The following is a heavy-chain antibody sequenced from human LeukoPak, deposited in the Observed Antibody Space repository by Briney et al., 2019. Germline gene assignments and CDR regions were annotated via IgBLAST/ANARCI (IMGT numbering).Heavy chain of an antibody. D-gene: IGHD3-22*01. CDR3: ARVILVDYYDSRAERAFDI. J-gene: IGHJ3*02. V-gene: IGHV1-69*01. Sequence: SVKVSCKASGGTFSSYAISWVRQAPGQGLEWMGGIIPIFGTANYAQKFQGRVTITADESTSTAYMELSSLRSEDTAVYYCARVILVDYYDSRAERAFDIWGQGTMVTVPS. CDR1: GGTFSSYA. CDR2: IIPIFGTA.